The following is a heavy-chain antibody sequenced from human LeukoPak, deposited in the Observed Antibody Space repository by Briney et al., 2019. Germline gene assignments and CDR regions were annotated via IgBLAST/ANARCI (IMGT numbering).Heavy chain of an antibody. CDR1: GGSFSTYY. V-gene: IGHV4-34*01. CDR2: INHSGST. J-gene: IGHJ4*02. D-gene: IGHD3-10*01. Sequence: PSETLSLTCGVYGGSFSTYYWSWIRQPPGKGLEWIGEINHSGSTSYNPSLKSRVTISVDTSKNQFSLKLSSVTAADTAVYYCTRAKRIIMIRGVITRYFDCWGQGTLVTVSS. CDR3: TRAKRIIMIRGVITRYFDC.